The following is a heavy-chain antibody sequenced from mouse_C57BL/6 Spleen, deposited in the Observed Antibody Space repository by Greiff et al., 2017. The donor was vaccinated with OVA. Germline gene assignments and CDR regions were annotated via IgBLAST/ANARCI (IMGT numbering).Heavy chain of an antibody. J-gene: IGHJ2*01. D-gene: IGHD6-5*01. CDR2: IRNKANGYTT. CDR1: GFTFTDYY. Sequence: EVHLVESGGGLVQPGGSLSLYCAASGFTFTDYYMSWVRQPPGKALEWLGFIRNKANGYTTEYSASVKGRFTISRDNSQSILYLQMNALRAEDSATYYGARYIPYALDYWGQGTTLTVSS. CDR3: ARYIPYALDY. V-gene: IGHV7-3*01.